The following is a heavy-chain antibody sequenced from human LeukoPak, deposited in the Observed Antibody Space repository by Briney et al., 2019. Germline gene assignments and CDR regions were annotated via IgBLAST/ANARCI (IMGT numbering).Heavy chain of an antibody. J-gene: IGHJ4*02. CDR1: GFSLSSPGVG. D-gene: IGHD5-18*01. Sequence: SGPTLVNPTQTPTLTCTCSGFSLSSPGVGVGWIRQPPGKALEWLALVYWNDAKRYSPSLRSRLTITKDSTQKQVVLTMTKMDPVDTATYYCAQKDADTTMVPHYWGQGILVTVSS. CDR3: AQKDADTTMVPHY. V-gene: IGHV2-5*01. CDR2: VYWNDAK.